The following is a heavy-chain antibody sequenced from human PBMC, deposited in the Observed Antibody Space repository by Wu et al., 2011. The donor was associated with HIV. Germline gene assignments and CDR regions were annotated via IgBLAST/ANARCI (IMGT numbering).Heavy chain of an antibody. Sequence: FIRYDGINKYYADSVKGRFTISRDNSKNTLYLQMNSLRAEDTAVYYCAKDFYSTSISMVRSNYNVDVWGQGTTVIVSS. V-gene: IGHV3-30*02. CDR3: AKDFYSTSISMVRSNYNVDV. D-gene: IGHD3-10*01. CDR2: IRYDGINK. J-gene: IGHJ6*02.